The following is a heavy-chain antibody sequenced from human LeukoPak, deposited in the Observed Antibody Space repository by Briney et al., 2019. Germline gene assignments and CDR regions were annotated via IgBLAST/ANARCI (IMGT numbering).Heavy chain of an antibody. CDR2: IAPSVDTT. CDR1: GFTFTNYL. J-gene: IGHJ4*02. CDR3: VREESGGYFDY. V-gene: IGHV1-46*01. D-gene: IGHD2-8*02. Sequence: GASVKVSCKSFGFTFTNYLLHWVRQAPGQGLEWVGRIAPSVDTTNYAQKFRGRVTMTRDTSTSTVYMELSSLRSDDTAIYYCVREESGGYFDYWGQGTLVTVYS.